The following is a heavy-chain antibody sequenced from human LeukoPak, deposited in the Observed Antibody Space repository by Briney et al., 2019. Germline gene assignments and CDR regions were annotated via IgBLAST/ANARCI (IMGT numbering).Heavy chain of an antibody. CDR1: GYTFTSYY. D-gene: IGHD6-13*01. CDR3: ARLRKLGAAAGNNWFDP. Sequence: ASVKVSCKASGYTFTSYYMHWVRQAPGQGLEWMGIINPSGGSTSYAQKFQGRVTMTRDTSTSTVYMELSSLRSEDTAVYYCARLRKLGAAAGNNWFDPWGQGTLVTVSS. V-gene: IGHV1-46*01. J-gene: IGHJ5*02. CDR2: INPSGGST.